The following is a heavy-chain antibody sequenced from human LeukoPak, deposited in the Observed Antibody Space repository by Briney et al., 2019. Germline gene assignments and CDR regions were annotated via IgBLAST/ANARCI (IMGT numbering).Heavy chain of an antibody. CDR1: GFTFSNAW. V-gene: IGHV3-15*01. CDR3: TSGRYFDWLRPITDAFDI. J-gene: IGHJ3*02. D-gene: IGHD3-9*01. CDR2: IKSKTDGGTT. Sequence: PGGSLRLSCAASGFTFSNAWMSWVRQAPGKGLEWVGRIKSKTDGGTTDYAAPVKGRFTISRDDSKNTLYLQMNSLKTEDTAVYYCTSGRYFDWLRPITDAFDIWGQGTMVTVSS.